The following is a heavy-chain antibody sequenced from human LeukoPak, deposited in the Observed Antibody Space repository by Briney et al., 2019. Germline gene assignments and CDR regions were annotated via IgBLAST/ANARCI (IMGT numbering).Heavy chain of an antibody. CDR1: GGSISTYF. D-gene: IGHD6-19*01. CDR3: ARASSSGRYADY. CDR2: IHYSGDT. J-gene: IGHJ4*02. V-gene: IGHV4-59*01. Sequence: SETLSLTCTVSGGSISTYFWSWIRQPPGKGLEWIGYIHYSGDTNYNPSLKSRVTMSVDTSKNQLSLKLSSLTAADMAMYYCARASSSGRYADYWGQGTLVTVSS.